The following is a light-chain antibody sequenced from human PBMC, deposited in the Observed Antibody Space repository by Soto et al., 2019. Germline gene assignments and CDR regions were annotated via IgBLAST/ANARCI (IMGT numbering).Light chain of an antibody. J-gene: IGLJ3*02. CDR2: DTD. V-gene: IGLV7-46*01. Sequence: QTVVTQEPSLTVSPGGTVTLTCGSSTGAVTSGHYPYWFQQKPGQAPRTLSRDTDYKHSWTPARFSGSLLGVKAALTLSGSQAEDEAVYYCFLTYSGDYGALRVFGGGTQVTVL. CDR1: TGAVTSGHY. CDR3: FLTYSGDYGALRV.